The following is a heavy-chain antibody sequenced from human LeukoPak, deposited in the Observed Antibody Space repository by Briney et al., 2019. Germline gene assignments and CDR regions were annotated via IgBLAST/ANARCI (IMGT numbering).Heavy chain of an antibody. V-gene: IGHV1-24*01. Sequence: ASVKVSCKVSGYTLTELSMHWVRQAPGKGLEWMGGFDPEDGETIYAQKFQGRVTMTRDTSISTAYMELSRLRSDDTAVYYCARDAQGLRFMAPPGYWGQGTLVTVSS. CDR2: FDPEDGET. CDR3: ARDAQGLRFMAPPGY. J-gene: IGHJ4*02. D-gene: IGHD5-12*01. CDR1: GYTLTELS.